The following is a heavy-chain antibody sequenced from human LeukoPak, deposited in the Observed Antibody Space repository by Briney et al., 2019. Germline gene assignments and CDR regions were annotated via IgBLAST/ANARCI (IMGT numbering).Heavy chain of an antibody. CDR2: ISGGGGST. D-gene: IGHD3-9*01. CDR3: AKFYDILTGYFDY. J-gene: IGHJ4*02. Sequence: GGSLRLSCAASGFTFSSYAMSWVRQSPGKGLEWVSAISGGGGSTYYAEFAKGRFTISRDDSKNTLYLQMNSLRAEDTAVYYCAKFYDILTGYFDYWGQGTLLTVSS. V-gene: IGHV3-23*01. CDR1: GFTFSSYA.